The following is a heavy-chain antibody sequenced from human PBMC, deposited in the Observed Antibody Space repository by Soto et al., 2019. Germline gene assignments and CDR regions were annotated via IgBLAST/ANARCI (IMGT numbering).Heavy chain of an antibody. CDR1: GFTFSDYY. CDR3: AREMYISSLPTYFYYDGMDA. V-gene: IGHV3-11*01. Sequence: QVQLVESGGGLVKPGGSLRLSCAASGFTFSDYYMSWIRQAPGKGLEWVSYISSSGSTIYYADSVKGRFTISRDNAKNSLYLQMNSLRAEDTAVYYCAREMYISSLPTYFYYDGMDAWGQGTTVTVSS. CDR2: ISSSGSTI. J-gene: IGHJ6*02. D-gene: IGHD6-19*01.